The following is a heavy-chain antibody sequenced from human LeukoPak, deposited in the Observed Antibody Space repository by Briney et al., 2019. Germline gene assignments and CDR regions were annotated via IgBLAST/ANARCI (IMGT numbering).Heavy chain of an antibody. CDR1: GYTFTSYA. CDR3: ARDGLDSSGYYLHAFDI. J-gene: IGHJ3*02. CDR2: INTNTENP. V-gene: IGHV7-4-1*02. Sequence: GPSVKLSCNASGYTFTSYAMNWVRQPPGQGLEWMGWINTNTENPTYAQGFTGRFVFSLDTSVSTAYLQISSLKAEETAVYCCARDGLDSSGYYLHAFDIWGQGTMVTVSS. D-gene: IGHD3-22*01.